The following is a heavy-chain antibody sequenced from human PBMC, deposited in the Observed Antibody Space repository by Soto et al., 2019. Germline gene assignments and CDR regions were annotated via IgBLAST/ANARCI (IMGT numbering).Heavy chain of an antibody. D-gene: IGHD6-13*01. CDR3: AREGQQLVRKYYFDY. Sequence: EVQLVESGGGLVKPGGSLRLSCAASGFTFSSYSKNWVRQAPGKGLEWVSSISSSSSYIYYADSVKGRFTISRDNAKNSLYLQMNSLRAEDTAVYYCAREGQQLVRKYYFDYWGPGTLVTVSS. CDR1: GFTFSSYS. CDR2: ISSSSSYI. J-gene: IGHJ4*02. V-gene: IGHV3-21*01.